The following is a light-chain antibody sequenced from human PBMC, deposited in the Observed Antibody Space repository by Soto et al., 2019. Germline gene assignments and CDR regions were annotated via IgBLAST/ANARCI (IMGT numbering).Light chain of an antibody. Sequence: EIVMTQSPATLSVSPGERATLSCRASQSVSSKLAWYQQKPGQAPSLLIYGASTRATGIPARFSGSGSGTDFTLTISSLQSVDFAVYYCQQYNNWPRTFGQGTKLEIK. J-gene: IGKJ2*01. V-gene: IGKV3-15*01. CDR2: GAS. CDR1: QSVSSK. CDR3: QQYNNWPRT.